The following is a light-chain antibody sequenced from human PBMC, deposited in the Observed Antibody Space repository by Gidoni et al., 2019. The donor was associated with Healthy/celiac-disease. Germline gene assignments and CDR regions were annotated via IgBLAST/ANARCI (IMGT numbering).Light chain of an antibody. CDR2: GAS. J-gene: IGKJ2*01. CDR3: QHYNNWPPPYT. CDR1: QSISSN. Sequence: DIVMTQSPATLSVSPGERATLSCRASQSISSNLAWYQQKPGQAPRLLIYGASTRATGIPARFSGSGSGTEFTLTISSLQSEDFAVYYCQHYNNWPPPYTFGQGTKLEIK. V-gene: IGKV3-15*01.